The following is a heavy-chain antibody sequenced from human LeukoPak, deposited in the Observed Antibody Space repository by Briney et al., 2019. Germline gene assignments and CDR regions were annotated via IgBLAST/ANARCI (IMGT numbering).Heavy chain of an antibody. CDR3: ATKKWNYYFDS. V-gene: IGHV4-39*01. D-gene: IGHD1-7*01. CDR1: GGSISSSSYY. CDR2: IYYSGNT. Sequence: SETLSLTCTVSGGSISSSSYYWGWIRQPPGKGLEWIGSIYYSGNTYYNPSLKSRVTVPVDTSKNQFSLKLTSVTAADAAVYYCATKKWNYYFDSWGQGTLVTVSS. J-gene: IGHJ4*02.